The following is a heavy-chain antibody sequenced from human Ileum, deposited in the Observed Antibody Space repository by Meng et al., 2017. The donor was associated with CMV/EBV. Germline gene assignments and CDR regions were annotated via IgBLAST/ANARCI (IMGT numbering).Heavy chain of an antibody. J-gene: IGHJ4*02. CDR2: IGGTGSGI. CDR3: TRDRLEGDFSGPGF. D-gene: IGHD3-16*02. CDR1: GFSFSRYS. Sequence: ESLKISCAASGFSFSRYSMNWLRQAPGKGLEWVSSIGGTGSGIYYPDSVKGRFTISRDNARNTLYLEMSSLRAEDTAVYYCTRDRLEGDFSGPGFWGQGTVVTVSS. V-gene: IGHV3-21*01.